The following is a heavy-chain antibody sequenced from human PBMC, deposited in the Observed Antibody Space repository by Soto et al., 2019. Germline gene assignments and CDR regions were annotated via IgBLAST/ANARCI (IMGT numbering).Heavy chain of an antibody. CDR1: GGTFSSYA. D-gene: IGHD3-10*01. V-gene: IGHV1-69*05. CDR3: ASRRSGVRGVAVVSRYYYYGMDV. J-gene: IGHJ6*02. CDR2: IIPIFGTA. Sequence: QVQLVQSGAEVKKPGSSVKVSCKASGGTFSSYAISWVRQAPGQGLEWMGGIIPIFGTANYAQKFQGRVTITPDASTSTAYMELSRLRSEDTAVYYCASRRSGVRGVAVVSRYYYYGMDVWGQGTTVTVSS.